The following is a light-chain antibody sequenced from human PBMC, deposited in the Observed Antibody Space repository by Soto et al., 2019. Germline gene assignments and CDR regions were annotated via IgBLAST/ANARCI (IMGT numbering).Light chain of an antibody. V-gene: IGKV3-20*01. Sequence: LVLTQSPGTLSLSPGERATLSCWASQTISNNYLAWYQQKPGQAPRLIIYGASSRATGIPDRFSGSGSGTDFTLTISRLEPEDSGVYYCQQYGSSPRAFGQGTKVEIK. CDR2: GAS. J-gene: IGKJ1*01. CDR1: QTISNNY. CDR3: QQYGSSPRA.